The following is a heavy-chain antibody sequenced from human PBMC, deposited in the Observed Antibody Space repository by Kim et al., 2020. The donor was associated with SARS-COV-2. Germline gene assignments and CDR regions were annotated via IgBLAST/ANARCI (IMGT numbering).Heavy chain of an antibody. V-gene: IGHV3-48*03. CDR3: ARESRSGYYYFDY. J-gene: IGHJ4*02. D-gene: IGHD3-22*01. Sequence: YADPVKGRFTISRDNAKNSLYLQMNSLRAEDTAVYYCARESRSGYYYFDYWGQGTLVTVSS.